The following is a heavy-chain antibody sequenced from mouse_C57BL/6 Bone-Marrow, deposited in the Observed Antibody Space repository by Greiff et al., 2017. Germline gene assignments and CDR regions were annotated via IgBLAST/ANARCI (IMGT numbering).Heavy chain of an antibody. Sequence: VQLQQSGAELVRPGASVKLSCTASGFNIKDDYMHWVKQRPEQGMEWIGWIDPENGDTEYASTFPGKATITADTSSNTAYLQLSSLTSEDTAVYYCTTSGDYYGSSSYFDYWGQGTTLTVSS. V-gene: IGHV14-4*01. J-gene: IGHJ2*01. CDR1: GFNIKDDY. D-gene: IGHD1-1*01. CDR3: TTSGDYYGSSSYFDY. CDR2: IDPENGDT.